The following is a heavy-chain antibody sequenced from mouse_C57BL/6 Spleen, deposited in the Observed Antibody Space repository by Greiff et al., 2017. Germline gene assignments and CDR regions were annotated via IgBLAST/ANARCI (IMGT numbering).Heavy chain of an antibody. D-gene: IGHD1-1*01. J-gene: IGHJ2*01. V-gene: IGHV3-6*01. CDR2: ISYDGSN. CDR1: GYSITSGYY. Sequence: EVKLLESGPGLVKPSQSLSLTCSVTGYSITSGYYWNWIRQFPGNKLEWMGYISYDGSNNYNPSLKNRISITRDTSKNQFFLKLNSVTTEDTATYYCAREGETVVAPWGQGTTLTVSS. CDR3: AREGETVVAP.